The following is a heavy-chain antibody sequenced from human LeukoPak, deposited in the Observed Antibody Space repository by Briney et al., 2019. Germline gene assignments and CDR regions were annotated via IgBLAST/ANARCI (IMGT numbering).Heavy chain of an antibody. Sequence: ASVKVSCKASGGTFSSYAISWVRQAPGQGLEWMGRIIPILGIANYAQKFQGRVTITADKSTSTAYMELSSLRSEDTAVYYCASLIVGATPGNWFDPWGQGTLDTVSS. V-gene: IGHV1-69*04. D-gene: IGHD1-26*01. CDR2: IIPILGIA. J-gene: IGHJ5*02. CDR3: ASLIVGATPGNWFDP. CDR1: GGTFSSYA.